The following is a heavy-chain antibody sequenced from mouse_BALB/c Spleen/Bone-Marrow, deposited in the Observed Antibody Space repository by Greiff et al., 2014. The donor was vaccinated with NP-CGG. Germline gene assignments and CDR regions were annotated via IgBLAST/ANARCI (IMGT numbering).Heavy chain of an antibody. Sequence: VQLQQSGPGLVKPSQSLSLTCTVTGYSITSDYAWNWIRQFPGNKLEWMGYINYSGSTSYNPSLKSRISITRDTSKNQFFLQLNSVTTEDTATYSCARGSHFDYWGQGTTLTVSS. CDR3: ARGSHFDY. CDR2: INYSGST. V-gene: IGHV3-2*02. J-gene: IGHJ2*01. CDR1: GYSITSDYA.